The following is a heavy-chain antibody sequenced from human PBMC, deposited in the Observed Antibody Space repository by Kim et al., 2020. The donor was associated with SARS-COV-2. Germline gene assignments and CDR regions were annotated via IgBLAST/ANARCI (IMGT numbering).Heavy chain of an antibody. CDR1: GYTLTELS. D-gene: IGHD5-18*01. V-gene: IGHV1-24*01. Sequence: ASVKVSCKVSGYTLTELSMHWVRQAPGKGLEWMGGFDPEDGETIYAQKFQGRVTMTEDTSTDTAYMGLSSLRSEDTAVYYCATERTIQLWLRPHHYFDYWGQGTLVTVSS. CDR2: FDPEDGET. J-gene: IGHJ4*02. CDR3: ATERTIQLWLRPHHYFDY.